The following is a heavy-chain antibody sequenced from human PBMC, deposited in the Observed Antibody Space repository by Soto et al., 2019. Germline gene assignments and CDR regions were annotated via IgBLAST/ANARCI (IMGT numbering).Heavy chain of an antibody. CDR1: GFTFSNAW. D-gene: IGHD3-9*01. CDR3: TTRDILTGDDAFDI. Sequence: GGSLRLSCAASGFTFSNAWMSWVRQAPGKGLEWVGRIKSKTDGGTTDYAAPVKGRFTISRDDSKNTLYLQMNSLKTEDTAVYYCTTRDILTGDDAFDIWGQGTMVTVSS. CDR2: IKSKTDGGTT. J-gene: IGHJ3*02. V-gene: IGHV3-15*01.